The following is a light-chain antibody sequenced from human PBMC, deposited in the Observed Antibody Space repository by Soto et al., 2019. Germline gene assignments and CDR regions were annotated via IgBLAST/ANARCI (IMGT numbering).Light chain of an antibody. J-gene: IGLJ2*01. CDR3: SSYAGSNNFVV. Sequence: SVLTQPPSASGSLGQSVTISCTGSSSDVGTYNYVSWYQQYPGKAPKLMIYEVTKRPSGVPDRFSGSKSGNTASLTVSGLQADDEADYYCSSYAGSNNFVVFGGGIKVTVL. CDR2: EVT. V-gene: IGLV2-8*01. CDR1: SSDVGTYNY.